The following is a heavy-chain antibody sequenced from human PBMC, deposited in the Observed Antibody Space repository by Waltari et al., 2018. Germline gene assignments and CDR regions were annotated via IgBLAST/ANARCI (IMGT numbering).Heavy chain of an antibody. Sequence: QVQLQQWGAGLLKPSETLSLTCAVYGGSFSGYYWSWIRQPPGKGLEWIGEINHSGSTNYNPSLKSRVTISVDTSKNQFSLKLSSVTAADTAVYYCARNRDFWSGYYGYWGQGTLVTVSS. CDR2: INHSGST. CDR3: ARNRDFWSGYYGY. CDR1: GGSFSGYY. J-gene: IGHJ4*02. D-gene: IGHD3-3*01. V-gene: IGHV4-34*01.